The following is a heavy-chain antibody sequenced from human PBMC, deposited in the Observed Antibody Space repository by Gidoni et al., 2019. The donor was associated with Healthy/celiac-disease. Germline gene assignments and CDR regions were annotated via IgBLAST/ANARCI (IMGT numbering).Heavy chain of an antibody. Sequence: EVQLVESGGGLVQPGGSLSLSGATSGFTLSRYARSWVRQAPGQGLEWVSAISGSGGSTYYSDSVQGPFTISRDNSKNTLYLQMNSLRAEDTAVYYCAKVHQGSWIFDYWGQGTLVTVSS. CDR1: GFTLSRYA. J-gene: IGHJ4*02. V-gene: IGHV3-23*04. D-gene: IGHD6-13*01. CDR2: ISGSGGST. CDR3: AKVHQGSWIFDY.